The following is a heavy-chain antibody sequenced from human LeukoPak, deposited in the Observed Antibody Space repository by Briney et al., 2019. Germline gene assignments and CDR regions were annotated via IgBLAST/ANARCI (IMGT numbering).Heavy chain of an antibody. CDR1: GFTVSSNY. CDR3: ARVDVVTVGKNAFDI. CDR2: TYTGGST. J-gene: IGHJ3*02. D-gene: IGHD4-23*01. V-gene: IGHV3-53*01. Sequence: GGSLRLSCAASGFTVSSNYMSWVRQAPGKGLEWVSVTYTGGSTSYADSVKGRFSISRDSSKNTLYLQMNSLRAEDTAVYYCARVDVVTVGKNAFDIWGQGTMVTVSS.